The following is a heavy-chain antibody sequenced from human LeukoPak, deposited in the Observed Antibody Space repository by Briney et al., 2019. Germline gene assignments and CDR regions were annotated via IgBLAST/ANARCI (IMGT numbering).Heavy chain of an antibody. J-gene: IGHJ4*02. CDR2: IKSKGSGGTI. V-gene: IGHV3-15*01. CDR1: GIKFSDAW. Sequence: PGGSLRLSCVVPGIKFSDAWMSWVRQAPGKGPEWVGRIKSKGSGGTIDYIAPVEGRFTISRDDSKNMVYLQMNSLKTEDTAVYYRTRGEQWLVSFFDYWGQGTLVTVSS. D-gene: IGHD6-19*01. CDR3: TRGEQWLVSFFDY.